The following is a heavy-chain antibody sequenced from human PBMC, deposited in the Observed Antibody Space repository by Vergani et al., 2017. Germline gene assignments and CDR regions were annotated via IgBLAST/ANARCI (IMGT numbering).Heavy chain of an antibody. CDR2: IHRSGST. Sequence: QVQLEESGPGLVKPSETVSLTCTVSGYSITSANYWAWIRQSPGNGLEWIGTIHRSGSTYYNPSLKSLGTISVDTSKNQLSLKLTSVTAVDTALYYCARHVGYGDSNFPGDWFDPWGQGTLVTVSS. CDR3: ARHVGYGDSNFPGDWFDP. V-gene: IGHV4-38-2*02. J-gene: IGHJ5*02. CDR1: GYSITSANY. D-gene: IGHD4-17*01.